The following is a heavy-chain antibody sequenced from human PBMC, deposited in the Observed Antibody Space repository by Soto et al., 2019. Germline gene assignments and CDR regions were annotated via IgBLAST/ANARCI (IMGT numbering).Heavy chain of an antibody. J-gene: IGHJ4*02. D-gene: IGHD4-17*01. CDR3: ARSTVTALGYFDY. Sequence: GGSLRLSCAASGFTFTTYAMSWVRQAPGKGLEWVSTISGSGGSTYYADSEKGRFTISRDNSKNTLYLQMNSLRAEDMAVYYCARSTVTALGYFDYWGQGTLVTVSS. CDR1: GFTFTTYA. V-gene: IGHV3-23*01. CDR2: ISGSGGST.